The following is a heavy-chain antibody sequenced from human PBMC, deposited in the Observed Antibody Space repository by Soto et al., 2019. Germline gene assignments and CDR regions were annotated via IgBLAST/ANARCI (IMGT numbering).Heavy chain of an antibody. CDR3: AKDGRRFGELSHGVFDY. V-gene: IGHV3-30*18. D-gene: IGHD3-10*01. CDR1: GFTFSSYG. Sequence: QVQLVESGGGVVQPGRSLRLSCAASGFTFSSYGMHWVRQAPGKGLEWVAVISYDGSNKYYADSVKGRFTISRDNSKNTLYLQMNSLRAEDTAVYYCAKDGRRFGELSHGVFDYWGQGTLVTVSS. CDR2: ISYDGSNK. J-gene: IGHJ4*02.